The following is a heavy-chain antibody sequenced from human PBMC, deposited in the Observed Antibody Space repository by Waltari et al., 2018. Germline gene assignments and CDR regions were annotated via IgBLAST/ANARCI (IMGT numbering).Heavy chain of an antibody. CDR2: IYYSGST. J-gene: IGHJ4*02. CDR1: GGSISSSSYY. Sequence: QLQLQESGPGLVKPSETLSLTCTVSGGSISSSSYYWGWIRQPPGKGLEWIGSIYYSGSTYYNPSLKSRVTISVDTSKNQFSLKLSSVTAADTAVYYCARLDRLAAAVDYWGQGTLVTVSS. V-gene: IGHV4-39*01. CDR3: ARLDRLAAAVDY. D-gene: IGHD6-13*01.